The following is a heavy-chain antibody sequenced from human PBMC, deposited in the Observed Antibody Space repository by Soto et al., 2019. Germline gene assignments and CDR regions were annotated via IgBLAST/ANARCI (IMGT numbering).Heavy chain of an antibody. V-gene: IGHV3-23*01. D-gene: IGHD3-10*01. Sequence: GGSLRLSCAASGFTVSSYAMSWVRQAPGKGLEWVSAISGSGGSTYYADSVKGRFTISRDNSKNTLYLQMNSLRAEDTAVYYCAKGVGFGELISAFDIWGQGTMVTVSS. J-gene: IGHJ3*02. CDR2: ISGSGGST. CDR3: AKGVGFGELISAFDI. CDR1: GFTVSSYA.